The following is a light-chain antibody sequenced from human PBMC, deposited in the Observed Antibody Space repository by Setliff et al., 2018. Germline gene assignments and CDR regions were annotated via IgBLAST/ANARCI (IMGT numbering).Light chain of an antibody. V-gene: IGLV2-14*01. CDR3: SSYTSSSTLYV. CDR1: SSDVGGYNY. Sequence: VLTQPASVSGSPGQSITISCTGTSSDVGGYNYVSWYQQHPGKAPKLMIYDVGKRPSGVSNRFSGSKSGNTASLTISGLQAEDEADYYCSSYTSSSTLYVFGTGTKV. CDR2: DVG. J-gene: IGLJ1*01.